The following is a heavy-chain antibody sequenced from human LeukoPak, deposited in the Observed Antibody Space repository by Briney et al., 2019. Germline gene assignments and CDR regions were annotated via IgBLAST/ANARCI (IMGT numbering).Heavy chain of an antibody. D-gene: IGHD6-19*01. Sequence: GGSLRLSCAASGITFSNYAMSWVRQAPGKGLERVSTISGSGGSTYYADPVKGRFTISRDNSKNTLYLQMNSLRAEDTAVYYCAKDGYSSGWPLYYFDYWGQGTLVTVSS. CDR1: GITFSNYA. CDR2: ISGSGGST. CDR3: AKDGYSSGWPLYYFDY. V-gene: IGHV3-23*01. J-gene: IGHJ4*02.